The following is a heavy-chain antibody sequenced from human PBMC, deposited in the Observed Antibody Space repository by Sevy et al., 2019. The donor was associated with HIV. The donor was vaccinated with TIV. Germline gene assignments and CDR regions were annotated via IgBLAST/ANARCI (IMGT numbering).Heavy chain of an antibody. V-gene: IGHV4-39*01. J-gene: IGHJ4*02. CDR2: IYYSGST. CDR3: ARLRATMNYFDY. Sequence: SETLSLTCTVSGGSISSSSYYWGWIRQPPGKGLEWIGSIYYSGSTYYNPSLKSRVTIPVDTSKNQCSLKLSSVTAADTVVYYFARLRATMNYFDYWGQGTLVTVSS. CDR1: GGSISSSSYY.